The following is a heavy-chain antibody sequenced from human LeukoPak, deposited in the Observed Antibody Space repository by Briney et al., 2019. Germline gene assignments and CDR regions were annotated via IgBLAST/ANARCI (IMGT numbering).Heavy chain of an antibody. D-gene: IGHD3-10*01. CDR3: AKSSITMVRGVFDY. CDR2: IRSSSSTI. CDR1: GLTFSIYS. V-gene: IGHV3-48*04. J-gene: IGHJ4*02. Sequence: GGSLRLSCAASGLTFSIYSMNWVRQAPGKGLEWVSYIRSSSSTIYYADSVKGRFTISRDNAKNSLYLQMNSLRAEDTALYYCAKSSITMVRGVFDYWGQGTLVTVSS.